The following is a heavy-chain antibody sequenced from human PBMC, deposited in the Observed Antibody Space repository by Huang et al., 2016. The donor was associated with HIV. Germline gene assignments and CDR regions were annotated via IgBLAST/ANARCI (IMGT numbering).Heavy chain of an antibody. D-gene: IGHD3-22*01. J-gene: IGHJ3*02. CDR1: GYTFTSYG. CDR2: SSASSGDK. CDR3: ARDPKYHRIGYYRQRRGIDI. V-gene: IGHV1-18*01. Sequence: QIQLMQSGPELKQPGASVKVSCKASGYTFTSYGITWVRQAPGQGPEWMGWSSASSGDKEYAQKFQGRVTLTTDTSTNIAYMELRSLRSDDTAKYYCARDPKYHRIGYYRQRRGIDIWGQGTMVIVSS.